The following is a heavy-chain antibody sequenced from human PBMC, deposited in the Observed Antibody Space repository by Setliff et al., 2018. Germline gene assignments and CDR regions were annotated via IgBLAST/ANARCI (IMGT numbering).Heavy chain of an antibody. CDR3: ARGSFPYDNSGFDY. CDR2: VYISGTT. J-gene: IGHJ4*02. Sequence: PSETLSLTCNVSGVSIANTASYWSWIRQPAGKTLEWIGQVYISGTTTYNPSLKSRVTMSADTSKNQFSLKLSSVTAADTAVYYCARGSFPYDNSGFDYWGQGTLVTVSS. V-gene: IGHV4-61*09. CDR1: GVSIANTASY. D-gene: IGHD3-22*01.